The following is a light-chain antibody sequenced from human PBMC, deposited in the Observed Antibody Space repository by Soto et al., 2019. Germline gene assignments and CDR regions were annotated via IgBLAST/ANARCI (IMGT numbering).Light chain of an antibody. CDR2: GAS. V-gene: IGKV3-20*01. Sequence: VLTHSLGTLSLSPGERATLSCRASQSISSSYLAWYQQKPGQAPRLLVYGASSRATGIPDRFSGSGSGTDFTLTISRLEPEDFALYYCQQYSSTFWTFGQGTKVDIK. CDR1: QSISSSY. CDR3: QQYSSTFWT. J-gene: IGKJ1*01.